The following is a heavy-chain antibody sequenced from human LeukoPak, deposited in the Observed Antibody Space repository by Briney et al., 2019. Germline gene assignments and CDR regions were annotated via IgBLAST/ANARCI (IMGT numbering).Heavy chain of an antibody. CDR2: IYYSGST. Sequence: SETLSLTCTVSGGSISSFRHYWGWIRQPPGKGLEWIGSIYYSGSTYYNPSLKSPVTISVDTSKNQFSLKLSSVTAADTAIYHCATHARSSGRIVGASLGGDDFWGQGILVTVSS. CDR1: GGSISSFRHY. D-gene: IGHD1-26*01. CDR3: ATHARSSGRIVGASLGGDDF. J-gene: IGHJ4*02. V-gene: IGHV4-39*01.